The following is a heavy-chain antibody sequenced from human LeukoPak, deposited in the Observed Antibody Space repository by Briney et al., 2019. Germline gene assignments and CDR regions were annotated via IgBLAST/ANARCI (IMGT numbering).Heavy chain of an antibody. J-gene: IGHJ4*02. V-gene: IGHV4-34*01. Sequence: SETLSLTCAVYGGSFSGYYWSWIRQPPGKGLEWIGEINHSGSTNYNPSLKSRVTISVDTSKNQFSLKLSSVTAAGTAVYYCAGTGYYFDYWGQGTLVTVSS. CDR3: AGTGYYFDY. D-gene: IGHD3/OR15-3a*01. CDR2: INHSGST. CDR1: GGSFSGYY.